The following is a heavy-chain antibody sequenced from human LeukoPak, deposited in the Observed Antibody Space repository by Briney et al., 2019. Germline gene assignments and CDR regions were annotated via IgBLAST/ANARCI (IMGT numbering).Heavy chain of an antibody. D-gene: IGHD3-10*01. CDR1: GFTFSSYS. V-gene: IGHV3-21*01. CDR2: ISSSSSYI. Sequence: GGSLRLSCAASGFTFSSYSMSWVRQAPGKGLEWVSSISSSSSYIYYADSVKGRFTISRDNAKNSLYLQMNSLRAEDTAVYYCARGNSNLESYYGLANYWGQGTLVTVSS. CDR3: ARGNSNLESYYGLANY. J-gene: IGHJ4*02.